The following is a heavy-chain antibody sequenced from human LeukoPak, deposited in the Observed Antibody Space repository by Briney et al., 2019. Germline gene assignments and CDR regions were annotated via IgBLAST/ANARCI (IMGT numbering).Heavy chain of an antibody. CDR3: ARATILDYYYMDV. J-gene: IGHJ6*03. V-gene: IGHV3-7*01. CDR1: GFTFSSYW. CDR2: IKQDGSGK. D-gene: IGHD3-9*01. Sequence: GGSLRLSCAASGFTFSSYWMSWVRQAPGKGLEWVANIKQDGSGKYYVDSVKGRFTISRDNAKNSLYLQMNSLRAEDTAVYYCARATILDYYYMDVWGKGTTVTVSS.